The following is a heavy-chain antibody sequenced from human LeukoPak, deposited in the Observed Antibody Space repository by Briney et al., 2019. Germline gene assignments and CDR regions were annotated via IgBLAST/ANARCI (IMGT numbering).Heavy chain of an antibody. Sequence: SETLSLTCTVSGVSISRYYWSWIRRPPGKGLEWIGYIDDSGNTNYNPSLKSQVTISVDKSKNQFSLKLSFVTAADTAVYYCARETPGAGHFDYWGQGSLVTVSS. CDR3: ARETPGAGHFDY. CDR2: IDDSGNT. CDR1: GVSISRYY. V-gene: IGHV4-59*01. J-gene: IGHJ4*02. D-gene: IGHD7-27*01.